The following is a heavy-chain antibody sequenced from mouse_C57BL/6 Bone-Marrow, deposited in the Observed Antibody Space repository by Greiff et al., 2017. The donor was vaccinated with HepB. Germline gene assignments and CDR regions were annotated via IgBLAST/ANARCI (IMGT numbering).Heavy chain of an antibody. J-gene: IGHJ3*01. CDR2: INPYNGGT. CDR3: AREYYDYSPRFAY. CDR1: GYTFTDYY. Sequence: EVQLQESGPVLVKPGASVKMSCKASGYTFTDYYMNWVKQSHGKSLEWIGVINPYNGGTSSNQKFKGKATLTVDKSSSTAYMELNSLTSEDSAVYYCAREYYDYSPRFAYWGQGTLVTVSA. D-gene: IGHD2-4*01. V-gene: IGHV1-19*01.